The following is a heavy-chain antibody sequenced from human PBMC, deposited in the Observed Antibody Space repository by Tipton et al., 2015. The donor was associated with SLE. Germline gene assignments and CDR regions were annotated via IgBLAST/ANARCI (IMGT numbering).Heavy chain of an antibody. D-gene: IGHD2-2*01. CDR3: SAASSPRDYYMDV. CDR2: IVPLFGTT. Sequence: QSGPEVKKPGSSVRVSCKTSGGTFTNYAFNWVRQAPGQGLEWMGKIVPLFGTTDYAPNFQGRVTFTADKSTKTAYMEVSSLTSADSAVYYCSAASSPRDYYMDVWGKGIAVSVSS. CDR1: GGTFTNYA. J-gene: IGHJ6*03. V-gene: IGHV1-69*06.